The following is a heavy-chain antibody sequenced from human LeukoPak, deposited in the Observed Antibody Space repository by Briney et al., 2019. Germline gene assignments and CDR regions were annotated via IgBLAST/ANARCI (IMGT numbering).Heavy chain of an antibody. J-gene: IGHJ4*02. CDR3: AKDIRDYGDYLHDY. D-gene: IGHD4-17*01. CDR1: GFTFSNYA. V-gene: IGHV3-23*01. CDR2: ISGSGGST. Sequence: GGSLRLSCAASGFTFSNYAMSWVRQAPGKGLEWVLVISGSGGSTYYTDSVKGRFTISRDNSKNTLYLQMNSLRAEDTAVYYCAKDIRDYGDYLHDYWGQGTLVTVSS.